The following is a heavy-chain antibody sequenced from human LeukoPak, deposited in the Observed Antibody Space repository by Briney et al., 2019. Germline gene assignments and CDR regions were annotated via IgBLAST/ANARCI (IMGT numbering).Heavy chain of an antibody. D-gene: IGHD6-6*01. V-gene: IGHV4-34*01. J-gene: IGHJ6*03. CDR2: INHSGST. Sequence: SETLSLTCAVYGGSFSGYYWSWIRQPPGKGLEWIGEINHSGSTNYNPSLKSRVTISVDTSKNQFSLKLSSVTAADTAVYYCARHGLGSIAARRHYYYYMDVWGKGTTVTVSS. CDR3: ARHGLGSIAARRHYYYYMDV. CDR1: GGSFSGYY.